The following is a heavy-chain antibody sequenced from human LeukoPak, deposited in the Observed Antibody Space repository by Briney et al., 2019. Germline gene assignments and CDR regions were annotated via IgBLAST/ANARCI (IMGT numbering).Heavy chain of an antibody. CDR2: ISGSGDTT. CDR3: AKVGARGCSSSTCFIY. D-gene: IGHD2-2*01. J-gene: IGHJ4*02. CDR1: GFTFSSYA. Sequence: GGSLTLSCAASGFTFSSYAMSWVRQAPGKGLEWVSAISGSGDTTHYADSVKGRFTISRDNSNNTLYLRMNSLTPEDTAVYYCAKVGARGCSSSTCFIYWGQGTLVTVSS. V-gene: IGHV3-23*01.